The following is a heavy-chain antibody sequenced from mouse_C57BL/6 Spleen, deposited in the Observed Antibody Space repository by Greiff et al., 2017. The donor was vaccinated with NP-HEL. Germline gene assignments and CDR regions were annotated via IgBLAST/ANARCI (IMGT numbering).Heavy chain of an antibody. J-gene: IGHJ3*01. Sequence: VQLQQPGAELVRPGSSVKLSCKASGYTFTSYWMHWVKQRPIQGLEWIGNIDPSDSGTNYIQKFKDKATLTVDKSSSTAYMQLSSLTSEDSAVYYCASQRLYDYGGFAYWGQGTLVTVSA. D-gene: IGHD2-4*01. CDR1: GYTFTSYW. CDR3: ASQRLYDYGGFAY. V-gene: IGHV1-52*01. CDR2: IDPSDSGT.